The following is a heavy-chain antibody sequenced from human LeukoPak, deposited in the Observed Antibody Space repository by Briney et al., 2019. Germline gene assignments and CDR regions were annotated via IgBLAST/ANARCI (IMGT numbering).Heavy chain of an antibody. V-gene: IGHV4-59*08. Sequence: SETLSLTCTVSGGSIDGYYWSWIRQSPGKGLEWIGYIYYTGSAFYNPSLKSRVIVSIDTSRNQFSLKLRSVTAADTAVYYCARQDQTYDFWSGLVELGAFDIWGQGTRVTVSS. D-gene: IGHD3-3*01. CDR2: IYYTGSA. J-gene: IGHJ3*02. CDR3: ARQDQTYDFWSGLVELGAFDI. CDR1: GGSIDGYY.